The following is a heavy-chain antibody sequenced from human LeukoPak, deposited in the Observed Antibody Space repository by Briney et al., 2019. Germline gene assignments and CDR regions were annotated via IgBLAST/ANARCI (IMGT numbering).Heavy chain of an antibody. J-gene: IGHJ4*02. CDR2: ISSSSSYI. CDR3: ARASLPYYDSSSYDY. Sequence: PGGSLRLSCAASGFTFSSYSMNWVRQAPGKGLEWVSSISSSSSYIYYADSVKGRFTISRDNAKNSLYLQMNSLRAEDTAVYYCARASLPYYDSSSYDYWGQGTLVTVSS. V-gene: IGHV3-21*01. CDR1: GFTFSSYS. D-gene: IGHD3-22*01.